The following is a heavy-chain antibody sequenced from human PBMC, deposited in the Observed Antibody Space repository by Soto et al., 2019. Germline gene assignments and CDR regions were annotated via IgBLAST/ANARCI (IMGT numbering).Heavy chain of an antibody. V-gene: IGHV4-59*01. CDR2: IYYSGST. Sequence: QVQLQESGPGLVKPSETLSLTCTVSGGSISSYYWSWIRQPPGKGLEWIGYIYYSGSTNYNPSLKSRVTISVDTSKNQFSLKLSSVTAADTAVYYCARAGTCSGGSCSHNWFDPWGQRTLVTVSS. CDR3: ARAGTCSGGSCSHNWFDP. D-gene: IGHD2-15*01. CDR1: GGSISSYY. J-gene: IGHJ5*02.